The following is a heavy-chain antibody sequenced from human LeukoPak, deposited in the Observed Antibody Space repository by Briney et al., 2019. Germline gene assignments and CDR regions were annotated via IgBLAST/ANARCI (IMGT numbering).Heavy chain of an antibody. CDR2: INPNSGGT. V-gene: IGHV1-2*02. CDR3: ARERHGSSLFDD. D-gene: IGHD6-13*01. J-gene: IGHJ4*02. CDR1: GYTFTGYY. Sequence: ASVKVSYKASGYTFTGYYMHWVRQAPGPGREGMGWINPNSGGTNYAQKFQGRVTMTRDTSISTAYMELSRMRSDDTAVYYCARERHGSSLFDDWGQGTLVTVSA.